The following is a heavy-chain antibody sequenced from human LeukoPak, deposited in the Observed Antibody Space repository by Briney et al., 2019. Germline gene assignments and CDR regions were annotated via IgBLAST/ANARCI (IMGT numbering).Heavy chain of an antibody. CDR3: ARARTEFFDY. J-gene: IGHJ4*02. CDR2: ISSSSSYI. D-gene: IGHD1-14*01. V-gene: IGHV3-21*01. CDR1: GFTFSSYS. Sequence: GGSLRLPCAASGFTFSSYSMNWVRQAPGKGLEWVSSISSSSSYIYYADSVKGRFTISRDNAKNSLYLQMNSLRAEDTAVYYCARARTEFFDYWGQGTLVTVSS.